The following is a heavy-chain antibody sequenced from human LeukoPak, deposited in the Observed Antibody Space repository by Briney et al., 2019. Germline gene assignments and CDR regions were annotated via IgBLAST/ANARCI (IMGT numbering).Heavy chain of an antibody. J-gene: IGHJ6*03. CDR2: IKQDGSEK. V-gene: IGHV3-7*01. CDR1: GFTFSSYW. Sequence: GGSLRLSCAASGFTFSSYWMSWVRQAPGKGLECVANIKQDGSEKYYVDSVKGRFTISRDNAKNSLFLQMNSLRAEDTAVYYCARDARPYYYSHMDVWGKGTTVTVSS. D-gene: IGHD6-6*01. CDR3: ARDARPYYYSHMDV.